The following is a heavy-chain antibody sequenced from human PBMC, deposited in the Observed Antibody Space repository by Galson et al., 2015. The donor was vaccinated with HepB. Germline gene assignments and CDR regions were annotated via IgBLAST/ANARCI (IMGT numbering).Heavy chain of an antibody. Sequence: LRLSCAASGFTFSNAWMNWVRQAPGKGLEWVGRIKSKTDGGTTDYAAPVKGRFTISRDDSKNTLYLQMNSLKTEDTAVYYCTTDQSRWGVPAAYAYYYYYMDVWGKGTTVTVSS. J-gene: IGHJ6*03. CDR3: TTDQSRWGVPAAYAYYYYYMDV. D-gene: IGHD2-2*01. CDR2: IKSKTDGGTT. CDR1: GFTFSNAW. V-gene: IGHV3-15*07.